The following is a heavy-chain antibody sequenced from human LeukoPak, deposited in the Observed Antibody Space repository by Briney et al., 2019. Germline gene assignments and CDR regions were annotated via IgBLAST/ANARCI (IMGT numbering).Heavy chain of an antibody. CDR3: ARGPTTYHLDY. CDR2: INSDGSST. V-gene: IGHV3-74*01. D-gene: IGHD4-17*01. Sequence: GGSLRLSCAASGFTFSSYWMHWVRQAPGKGLVWVSRINSDGSSTSYADSVKGRFTISRDNAKNTLYLQMNSLRAEDTAVYYCARGPTTYHLDYWGQGTLVTVSS. J-gene: IGHJ4*02. CDR1: GFTFSSYW.